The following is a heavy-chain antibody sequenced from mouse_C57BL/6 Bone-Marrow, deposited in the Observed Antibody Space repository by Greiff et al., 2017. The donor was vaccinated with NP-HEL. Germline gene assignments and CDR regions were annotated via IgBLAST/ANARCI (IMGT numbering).Heavy chain of an antibody. CDR2: INYDGSST. Sequence: VQLLQSEGGLVQPGSSMKLSCTASGFTFSDYYMAWVHQVPEQGLDWVAIINYDGSSTSYLDSLKSRVIISRDNAKNILYLQMSSLKSEDTATYYCARSQLRLPYFDYWGQGTTLTVSS. CDR1: GFTFSDYY. V-gene: IGHV5-16*01. CDR3: ARSQLRLPYFDY. D-gene: IGHD3-2*02. J-gene: IGHJ2*01.